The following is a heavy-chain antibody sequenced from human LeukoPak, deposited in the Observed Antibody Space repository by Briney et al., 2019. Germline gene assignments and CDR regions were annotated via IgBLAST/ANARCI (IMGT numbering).Heavy chain of an antibody. J-gene: IGHJ4*02. D-gene: IGHD6-19*01. Sequence: ASVKVSCKASGYTFTSYDINWVRQATGQGLEWMGWMNPNSGNTGYAQKFQGRVTMTRNTSISTAYMELSSLRPEDTAVYYCARGLSSGWYSARGYWGQGTLVTVSS. CDR3: ARGLSSGWYSARGY. CDR1: GYTFTSYD. CDR2: MNPNSGNT. V-gene: IGHV1-8*01.